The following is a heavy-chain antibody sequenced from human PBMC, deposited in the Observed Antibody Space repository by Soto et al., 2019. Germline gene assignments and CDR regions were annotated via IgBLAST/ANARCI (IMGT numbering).Heavy chain of an antibody. CDR2: IYYSGST. CDR1: GGSISSGGYY. Sequence: SETLSLTCTVSGGSISSGGYYWSWIRQHPGKGLEWIGYIYYSGSTYYNPSLKSRVTISVDTSKNQFSLKLSSVTAADTAVYYCARDYGSGSYYPANWFDPWGQGTLVTVSS. D-gene: IGHD3-10*01. V-gene: IGHV4-31*03. CDR3: ARDYGSGSYYPANWFDP. J-gene: IGHJ5*02.